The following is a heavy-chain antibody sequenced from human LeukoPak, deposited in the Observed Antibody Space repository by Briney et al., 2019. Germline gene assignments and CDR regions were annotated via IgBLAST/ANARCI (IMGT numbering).Heavy chain of an antibody. J-gene: IGHJ4*02. D-gene: IGHD4-23*01. V-gene: IGHV2-5*02. CDR3: AHSGDYYDGWNY. CDR2: ISWDDDK. CDR1: GFALRTRGVG. Sequence: SGPTLANPTQTLTLTCTSTGFALRTRGVGVGWIRQPPAKVLEWISLISWDDDKRYSPSLKSRPTHTKETSQKQEVLTMTNMDPVDTGTYYCAHSGDYYDGWNYWGQGTLVTVSS.